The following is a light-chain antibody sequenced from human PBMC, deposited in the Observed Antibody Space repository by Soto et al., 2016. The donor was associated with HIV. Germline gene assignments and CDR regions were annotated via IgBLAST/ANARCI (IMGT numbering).Light chain of an antibody. J-gene: IGLJ2*01. CDR1: NIGGKT. V-gene: IGLV3-12*02. CDR2: SDP. CDR3: QVWDSCGGPVV. Sequence: SYELTQPHSVSVATIQMARITCGENNIGGKTVHWFQQKPGQDPVVVMNSDPNRPSGIPERFSGSNPGNTATLTFNRVEAGDETDYYCQVWDSCGGPVVFGGGTKPTVL.